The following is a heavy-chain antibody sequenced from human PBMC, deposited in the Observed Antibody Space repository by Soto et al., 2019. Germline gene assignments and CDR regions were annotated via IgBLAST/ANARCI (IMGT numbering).Heavy chain of an antibody. CDR2: IYSGGGT. J-gene: IGHJ4*02. Sequence: EVQLVESGGGLVQPGGSLRLSCAASGFTVSSNYMSWVRQAPGKGLEWVSVIYSGGGTYYADAVKGRFTISRHNSRNTLFLQMNSLRAEDTAVYYWAGGSSSGRHYWGQGTLVTVSS. CDR3: AGGSSSGRHY. V-gene: IGHV3-53*04. CDR1: GFTVSSNY. D-gene: IGHD6-19*01.